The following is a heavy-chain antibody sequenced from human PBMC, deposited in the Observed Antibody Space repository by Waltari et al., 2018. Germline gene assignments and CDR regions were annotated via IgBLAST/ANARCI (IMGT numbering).Heavy chain of an antibody. CDR1: GFISSGFA. J-gene: IGHJ4*02. D-gene: IGHD2-21*01. CDR2: IRHDGSDK. Sequence: VQLVESGGGVVKQGGAVTLSCLASGFISSGFAMQWFRQAPGRGLEWVAFIRHDGSDKYYTASVKGRFTITRDNSKNTLYLEMNSLRAEDTAIYYCAKDVATTTSPSDYWGQGTPVTVSS. CDR3: AKDVATTTSPSDY. V-gene: IGHV3-30*02.